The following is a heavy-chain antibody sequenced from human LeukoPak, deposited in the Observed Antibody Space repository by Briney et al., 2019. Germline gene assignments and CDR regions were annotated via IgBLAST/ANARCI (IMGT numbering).Heavy chain of an antibody. CDR1: GFPFRRYW. D-gene: IGHD1-14*01. J-gene: IGHJ4*02. V-gene: IGHV3-74*01. Sequence: GGPLRLFCAPSGFPFRRYWMHWLRQVPGKGLVWVARINPGGSSITYADSVKGRFTISRDNAKNTLYLQMDSLRAADTGVYYCARSNQADDYWGQGTLVTVSS. CDR2: INPGGSSI. CDR3: ARSNQADDY.